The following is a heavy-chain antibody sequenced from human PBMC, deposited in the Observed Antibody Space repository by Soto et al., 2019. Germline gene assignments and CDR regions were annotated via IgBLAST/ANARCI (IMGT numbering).Heavy chain of an antibody. J-gene: IGHJ5*02. Sequence: SETLSLTCTVSGGSIRSYYWSWIRQPPGKGLEWVGYIYISGGTNYNPSLRSRVTISVDTSKNQFSLKLSSVTAADTAVYYCARGGAPYNWFDPWGQGTLVTVSS. CDR3: ARGGAPYNWFDP. V-gene: IGHV4-59*01. CDR1: GGSIRSYY. CDR2: IYISGGT.